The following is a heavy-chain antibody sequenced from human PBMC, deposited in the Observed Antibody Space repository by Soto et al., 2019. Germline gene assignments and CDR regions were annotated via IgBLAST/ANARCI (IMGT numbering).Heavy chain of an antibody. D-gene: IGHD2-2*01. CDR2: ISGRGGST. CDR1: GFTFSNYA. Sequence: GGSLRLSCAASGFTFSNYAMTWVRQAPGKGLEWVSGISGRGGSTFYAGSVKGRFPISRDNSKNTLYLQMNSLRAEDTAVYYCALRYCSRATCPPLNSYFYMDVWGKGTTVTVSS. J-gene: IGHJ6*03. V-gene: IGHV3-23*01. CDR3: ALRYCSRATCPPLNSYFYMDV.